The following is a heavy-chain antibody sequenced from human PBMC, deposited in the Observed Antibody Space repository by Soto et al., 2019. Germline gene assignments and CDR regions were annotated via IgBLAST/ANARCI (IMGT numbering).Heavy chain of an antibody. CDR1: GFTFSDHA. D-gene: IGHD2-21*02. CDR3: ARAPAGDSTLYHYYTMDV. V-gene: IGHV3-33*01. J-gene: IGHJ6*02. Sequence: QVQLVASGGGVVQPGTSLRLSCEASGFTFSDHAMHWVRQAPGKGLEWVAVVWFDGGNKFYTDSVKGRFTISRDNSKNPLFLQMNSLRVVDTAVYYCARAPAGDSTLYHYYTMDVWGQGTPVTVSS. CDR2: VWFDGGNK.